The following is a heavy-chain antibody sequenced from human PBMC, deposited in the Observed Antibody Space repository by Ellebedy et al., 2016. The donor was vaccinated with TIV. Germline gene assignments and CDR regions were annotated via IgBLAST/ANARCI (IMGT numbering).Heavy chain of an antibody. J-gene: IGHJ3*02. CDR1: GFTFTTHF. CDR2: ITPDGSVT. CDR3: ARDNTNPRSAFDI. Sequence: GGSLRLSCAASGFTFTTHFMSWVRPAPGKGLDWVASITPDGSVTYYVDSVEGRFTISRDNARNSLYLQMNSLRAEDTAVYYCARDNTNPRSAFDIWGQGTMVTVSS. V-gene: IGHV3-7*03.